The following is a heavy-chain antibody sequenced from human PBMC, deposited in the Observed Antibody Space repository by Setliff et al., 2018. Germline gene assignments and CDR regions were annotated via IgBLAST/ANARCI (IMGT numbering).Heavy chain of an antibody. CDR2: MNPTSGNT. CDR3: ARGPPPPSVHYYMDV. J-gene: IGHJ6*03. D-gene: IGHD1-26*01. Sequence: ASVKVSCKASGYTFTSYDINWVRQATGQGLEWMGWMNPTSGNTGDAQKFQGRVTMTRNTSISTAYMELSSLRSEDTAVYYCARGPPPPSVHYYMDVWGKGNPGHRLL. V-gene: IGHV1-8*01. CDR1: GYTFTSYD.